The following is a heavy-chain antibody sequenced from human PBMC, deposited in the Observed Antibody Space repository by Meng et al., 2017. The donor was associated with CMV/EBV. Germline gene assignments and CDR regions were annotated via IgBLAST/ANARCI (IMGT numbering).Heavy chain of an antibody. CDR3: ARDAYYYGSGGYSVVDY. D-gene: IGHD3-10*01. V-gene: IGHV3-21*01. Sequence: GESLKISCAASGFTFSSYSMNWVRQAPGKGLEWVSSISSSSSDRYYADSVKGRFTISRDNAKNSLYLQMNSLRAEDTAVFYCARDAYYYGSGGYSVVDYWGQGTLVTVSS. CDR2: ISSSSSDR. J-gene: IGHJ4*02. CDR1: GFTFSSYS.